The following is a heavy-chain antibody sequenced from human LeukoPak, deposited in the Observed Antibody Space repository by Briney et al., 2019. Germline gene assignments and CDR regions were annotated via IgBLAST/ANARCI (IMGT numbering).Heavy chain of an antibody. J-gene: IGHJ4*02. Sequence: GGSLRLSCAASGFTFSTYTMNWVRQAPGKGLEWVSGISGSGSNTYYADSVKGRFTISRDNSKNTLYLQMNSLRAEDTAAYYCAKGTYDSSGHFDYWGQGTLVSVSS. CDR2: ISGSGSNT. CDR1: GFTFSTYT. CDR3: AKGTYDSSGHFDY. D-gene: IGHD3-22*01. V-gene: IGHV3-23*01.